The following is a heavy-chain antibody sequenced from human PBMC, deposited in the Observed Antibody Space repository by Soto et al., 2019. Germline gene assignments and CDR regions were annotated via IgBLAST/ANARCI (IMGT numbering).Heavy chain of an antibody. J-gene: IGHJ4*02. CDR1: GFTFSSYA. CDR2: ISGSGGST. Sequence: EVQLLESGGGLVQPGGSLRLSCAASGFTFSSYAMSWVRQAPGKGLEWVSAISGSGGSTYYADSVKGRFTISRDNSKNTLYLQMNSLRAEDTAVYYCARTSSGWYYFDYWGQGTLVTVSS. V-gene: IGHV3-23*01. D-gene: IGHD6-19*01. CDR3: ARTSSGWYYFDY.